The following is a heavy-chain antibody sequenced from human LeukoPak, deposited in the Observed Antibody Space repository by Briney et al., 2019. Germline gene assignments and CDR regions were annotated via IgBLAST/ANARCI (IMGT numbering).Heavy chain of an antibody. Sequence: PSETLSLTCTVSGSSFTSNNYYWSWIRQPPGKGLEWIGYIYYSGSTNYNPSLKSRVTISVDTSKNQFSLKLSSVTAADTAVYYCARGIGGSSSWWTYNWFDPWGQGTLVTVSS. J-gene: IGHJ5*02. V-gene: IGHV4-61*01. CDR3: ARGIGGSSSWWTYNWFDP. CDR2: IYYSGST. CDR1: GSSFTSNNYY. D-gene: IGHD6-13*01.